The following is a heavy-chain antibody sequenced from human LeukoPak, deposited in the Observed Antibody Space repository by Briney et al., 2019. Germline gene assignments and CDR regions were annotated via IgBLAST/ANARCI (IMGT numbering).Heavy chain of an antibody. J-gene: IGHJ6*02. Sequence: ASVKVSCKASGYTFTSYDINWVRQATGQGLEWMGWMNPNSGNTGYAQKFQGRVTMTRNTSISTAYMELSSLRSEDTAVYYCARAGYDFWSGYYLYYYYGMDVWGQGTTVTVSS. V-gene: IGHV1-8*01. CDR2: MNPNSGNT. D-gene: IGHD3-3*01. CDR1: GYTFTSYD. CDR3: ARAGYDFWSGYYLYYYYGMDV.